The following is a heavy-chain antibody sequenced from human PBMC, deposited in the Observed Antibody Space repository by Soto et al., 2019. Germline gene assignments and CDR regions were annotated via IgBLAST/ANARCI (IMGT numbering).Heavy chain of an antibody. V-gene: IGHV3-30-3*01. Sequence: LSYSASGVTCANLVRHRVRRTTGKGLEWVALVAHDGTSKYYAGSVKGRFTISSDKSTNTLFLQMDSLDTEDTAVYYCARDRRISGSVAEIDYLGHGALVTGFS. D-gene: IGHD6-19*01. CDR2: VAHDGTSK. J-gene: IGHJ4*01. CDR3: ARDRRISGSVAEIDY. CDR1: GVTCANLV.